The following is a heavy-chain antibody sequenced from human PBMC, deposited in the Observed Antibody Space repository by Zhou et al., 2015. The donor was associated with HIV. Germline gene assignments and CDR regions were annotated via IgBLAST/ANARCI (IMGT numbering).Heavy chain of an antibody. Sequence: QVQLVQSGAEVKKPGSSVKVSCKASGGTFSSYTISWVRQAPGQGLEWMGRIIPILGIANYAQKFQGRVTITADKSTSTAYMELSSLRSEDTAVYYCASSGYSYGYIQETFDYWGQGTLVTVSS. J-gene: IGHJ4*02. D-gene: IGHD5-18*01. CDR3: ASSGYSYGYIQETFDY. V-gene: IGHV1-69*02. CDR1: GGTFSSYT. CDR2: IIPILGIA.